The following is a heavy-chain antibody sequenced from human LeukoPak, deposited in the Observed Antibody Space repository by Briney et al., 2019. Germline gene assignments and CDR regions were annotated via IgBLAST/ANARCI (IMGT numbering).Heavy chain of an antibody. CDR3: ATPYSGGYQGLDI. CDR2: IYYSGST. Sequence: SETLSPTCTVSGGSISSNKYYWGWIRQPPGKGLEWIGSIYYSGSTYYNPTLKSRVTIFVDTSKNQFSLKLSSVTAADTAVYYCATPYSGGYQGLDIWGQGTMVTVSS. CDR1: GGSISSNKYY. J-gene: IGHJ3*02. V-gene: IGHV4-39*01. D-gene: IGHD1-26*01.